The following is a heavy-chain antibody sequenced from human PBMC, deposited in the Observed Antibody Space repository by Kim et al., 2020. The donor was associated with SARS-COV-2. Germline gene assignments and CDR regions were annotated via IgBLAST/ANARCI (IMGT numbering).Heavy chain of an antibody. D-gene: IGHD3-10*01. CDR2: INPNSGGT. J-gene: IGHJ4*02. Sequence: ASVKVSCKASGYTFTGYYMHWVRQAPGQGLEWMGWINPNSGGTNYAQKFQGRVTMTRDTSISTAYMELSRLRSDDTAMYYCARELITMVRGVRDSLGYWGQGTLVTVSS. CDR3: ARELITMVRGVRDSLGY. V-gene: IGHV1-2*02. CDR1: GYTFTGYY.